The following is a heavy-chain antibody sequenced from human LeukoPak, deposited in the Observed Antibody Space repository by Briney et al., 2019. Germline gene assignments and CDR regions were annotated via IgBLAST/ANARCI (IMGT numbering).Heavy chain of an antibody. CDR3: ARHESPSMVRGPYYFDY. CDR2: IYYSGST. Sequence: SETLSLTCTVSGGSISSSSYYWGWIRQPPGKGLEWIGSIYYSGSTYYNPSLKSRVTISVDTSKNQFSLKLSSVTAADTAVYYCARHESPSMVRGPYYFDYWGQGTLVTVSS. V-gene: IGHV4-39*01. D-gene: IGHD3-10*01. CDR1: GGSISSSSYY. J-gene: IGHJ4*02.